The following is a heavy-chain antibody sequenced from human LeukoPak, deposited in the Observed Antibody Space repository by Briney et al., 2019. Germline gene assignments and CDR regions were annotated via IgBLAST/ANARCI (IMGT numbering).Heavy chain of an antibody. V-gene: IGHV4-59*01. CDR2: IYYSGST. J-gene: IGHJ4*02. D-gene: IGHD5-12*01. CDR3: ARGQKVATPFDY. CDR1: GGSISSYY. Sequence: SETLSLTCTVSGGSISSYYWSWIRRPPGKGLEWIGYIYYSGSTNYNPSLKGRVTISVDTSKNQFSLKLSSVTAADTAVYYCARGQKVATPFDYWGQGTLVTVSS.